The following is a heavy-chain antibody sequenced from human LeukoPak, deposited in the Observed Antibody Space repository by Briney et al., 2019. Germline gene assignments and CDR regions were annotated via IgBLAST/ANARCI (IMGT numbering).Heavy chain of an antibody. CDR3: ARGPNYYYDSSGYLGPFDY. Sequence: PGGSLRLSCAASGFTFSSYGIHWVRLAPGKGLEWVAVISDDGTRKYYADSVQGRFTISRDNSRNTLYLQMNSLRAEDTAVYYCARGPNYYYDSSGYLGPFDYWGQGTLVTVSS. CDR1: GFTFSSYG. V-gene: IGHV3-30*03. CDR2: ISDDGTRK. J-gene: IGHJ4*02. D-gene: IGHD3-22*01.